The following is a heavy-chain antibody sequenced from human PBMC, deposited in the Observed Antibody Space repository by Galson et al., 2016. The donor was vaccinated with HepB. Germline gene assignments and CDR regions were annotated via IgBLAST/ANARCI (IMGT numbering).Heavy chain of an antibody. CDR2: INQGGSEE. CDR1: GFTFSTYW. CDR3: ARDLSFGGGSTWYDVMDV. J-gene: IGHJ6*02. Sequence: SLRLSCAASGFTFSTYWMTWVRQAPGKGLEWVANINQGGSEENYVDSMKGRFTISRDNAKNSLFLQINSLRAEDAAVYYWARDLSFGGGSTWYDVMDVWGQGTTVTVSS. D-gene: IGHD3-10*01. V-gene: IGHV3-7*05.